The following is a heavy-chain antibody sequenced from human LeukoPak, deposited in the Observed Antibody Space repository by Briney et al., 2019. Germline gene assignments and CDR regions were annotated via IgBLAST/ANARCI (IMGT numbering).Heavy chain of an antibody. D-gene: IGHD1-26*01. CDR1: GYTFTSSG. CDR3: ARDRGATTYYYYMGV. CDR2: ISAYNGNT. Sequence: ASVKVSCKASGYTFTSSGISWVRQAPGQGLEWMGWISAYNGNTNYAQKLQGRVTMTTDTSTSTAYMELRSLRSDDTAVYYCARDRGATTYYYYMGVWGKGTTVTVSS. V-gene: IGHV1-18*01. J-gene: IGHJ6*03.